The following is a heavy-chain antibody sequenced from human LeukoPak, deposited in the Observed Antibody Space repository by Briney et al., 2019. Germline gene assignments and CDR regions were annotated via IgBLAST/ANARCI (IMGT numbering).Heavy chain of an antibody. CDR3: ARGIPNSGYDY. J-gene: IGHJ4*02. Sequence: SVKVSCKTSGDTFSSYAISWVRQAPGQGLEWMGRIIPIFGTANYAQKFQGRVTITTDESTSTAYMELSSLRSEDTAVYYCARGIPNSGYDYWGQGTLVTVSS. CDR1: GDTFSSYA. CDR2: IIPIFGTA. D-gene: IGHD5-12*01. V-gene: IGHV1-69*05.